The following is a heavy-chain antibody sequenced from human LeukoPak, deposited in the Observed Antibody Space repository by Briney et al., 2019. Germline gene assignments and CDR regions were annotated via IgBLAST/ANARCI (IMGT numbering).Heavy chain of an antibody. Sequence: SETLSLTCTVSGYSISSSYYWSWIRQPAGKGLEWIGRIYTSGSTNYNPSLKSRVTISVDTSKNQFSLKLSSVTAADTAVYYCARGVYYYYYMDVWGKGTTVTISS. CDR1: GYSISSSYY. V-gene: IGHV4-61*02. CDR3: ARGVYYYYYMDV. CDR2: IYTSGST. J-gene: IGHJ6*03.